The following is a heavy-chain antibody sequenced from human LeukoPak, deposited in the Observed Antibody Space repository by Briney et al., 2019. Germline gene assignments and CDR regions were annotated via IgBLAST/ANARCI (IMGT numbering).Heavy chain of an antibody. CDR1: GFTFSSYA. D-gene: IGHD2-8*01. CDR3: ARELYPYGMDV. V-gene: IGHV3-23*01. Sequence: GGSLRLSCAASGFTFSSYAMSWVRQAPGKGLEWVSAISGSGGSTYYADSVKGRFTISRDNAGSSLYLQMNSLRAEDTAIYYCARELYPYGMDVWGQGTTVTVS. J-gene: IGHJ6*02. CDR2: ISGSGGST.